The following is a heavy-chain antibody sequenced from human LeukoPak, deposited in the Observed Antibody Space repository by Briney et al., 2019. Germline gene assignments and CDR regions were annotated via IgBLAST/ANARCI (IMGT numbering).Heavy chain of an antibody. CDR1: GDSVSSNSAA. V-gene: IGHV6-1*01. CDR2: TYYRSKWYN. CDR3: ASGSVYCSGGSCYDWVDP. J-gene: IGHJ5*02. D-gene: IGHD2-15*01. Sequence: SQTLSLTCAISGDSVSSNSAAWNWIRQSPSRGLEWLGRTYYRSKWYNDYAVSVKSRITINPDTSKNQFSLQLNSVTPEDTAVYYCASGSVYCSGGSCYDWVDPWGQGTLVTVSS.